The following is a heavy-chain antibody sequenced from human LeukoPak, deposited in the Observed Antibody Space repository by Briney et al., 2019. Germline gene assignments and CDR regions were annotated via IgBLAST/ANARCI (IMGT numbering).Heavy chain of an antibody. Sequence: GASVKVSCKASGYTFTGYYMHWVRQAPGQGLGWMGWINPNSGGTNYAQKFQGRVTMTRDTSISTAYMELSRLRSDDTAVYYCARSDDYGDYGAFDIWGQGTMVTVSS. CDR2: INPNSGGT. D-gene: IGHD4-17*01. CDR3: ARSDDYGDYGAFDI. CDR1: GYTFTGYY. J-gene: IGHJ3*02. V-gene: IGHV1-2*02.